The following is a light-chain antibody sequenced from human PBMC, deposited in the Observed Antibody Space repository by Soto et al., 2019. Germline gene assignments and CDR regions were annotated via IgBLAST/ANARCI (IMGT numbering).Light chain of an antibody. V-gene: IGKV1D-16*01. Sequence: DVQMTQSPSSLSASVGDRVSITCRASQSVANWLAWYQQKPGKAPKSLIYETSTLQSGVPSRFRGRGSGTYCTLTINSLQPEECATYYCQQSSNFPPTFGGGTKVEIK. CDR2: ETS. CDR1: QSVANW. J-gene: IGKJ4*01. CDR3: QQSSNFPPT.